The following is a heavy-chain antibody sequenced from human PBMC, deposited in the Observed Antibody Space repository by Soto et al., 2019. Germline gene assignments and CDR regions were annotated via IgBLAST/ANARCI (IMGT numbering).Heavy chain of an antibody. CDR3: ARENLISSGWCFSPYNWFDP. CDR1: GGSISSGGYY. V-gene: IGHV4-61*08. CDR2: IYYSGST. Sequence: SETLSLTCTVSGGSISSGGYYWSWIRPHPGKGLDCIVYIYYSGSTNYNPSLKSRVTISVDTSKNQFSLKLSSVIAADTAVYYCARENLISSGWCFSPYNWFDPWGQGTLVTVSS. D-gene: IGHD6-19*01. J-gene: IGHJ5*02.